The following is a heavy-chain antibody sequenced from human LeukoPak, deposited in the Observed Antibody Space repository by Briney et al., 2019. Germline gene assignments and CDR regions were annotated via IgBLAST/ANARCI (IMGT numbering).Heavy chain of an antibody. J-gene: IGHJ4*02. CDR2: IDHSGNT. CDR1: GYSIRNGYY. Sequence: PSQTLSLTCAVSGYSIRNGYYWGWIRQPPGKGLEWIGSIDHSGNTFYNPSLKSRVTISVDTSKNQFSLKLTSVTAADTAIYYCARGPPRYASYWGQGTLVTVSS. D-gene: IGHD2-21*01. CDR3: ARGPPRYASY. V-gene: IGHV4-38-2*01.